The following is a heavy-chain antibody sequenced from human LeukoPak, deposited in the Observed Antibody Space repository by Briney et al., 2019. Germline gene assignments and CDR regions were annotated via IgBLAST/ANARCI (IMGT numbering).Heavy chain of an antibody. J-gene: IGHJ4*02. Sequence: SETLSLTCAVYGGSFSDYYWTWIRQPPGKGLEWIGEINDSGSTNYNPSLKSPVTISVDTSKNQFSLKVNSVTAADTAVYYCARVQDYDGSGYYLGYWGRGTLVTVSS. D-gene: IGHD3-22*01. V-gene: IGHV4-34*01. CDR2: INDSGST. CDR1: GGSFSDYY. CDR3: ARVQDYDGSGYYLGY.